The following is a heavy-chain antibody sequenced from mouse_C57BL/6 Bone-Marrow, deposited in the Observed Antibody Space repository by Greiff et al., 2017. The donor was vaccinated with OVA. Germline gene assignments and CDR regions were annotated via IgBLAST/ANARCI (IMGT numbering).Heavy chain of an antibody. Sequence: DVQLVESGGGLVQPGGSLKLSCAASGFTFSDYGMAWVRQAPRKGPEWVAFISNLAYSIYYADTVTGRFTISRENAKNTLYLEMSSLRSEDTAMYYCARQDYYGSSYRAMDYWGQGTSVTVSS. D-gene: IGHD1-1*01. CDR1: GFTFSDYG. J-gene: IGHJ4*01. CDR2: ISNLAYSI. V-gene: IGHV5-15*01. CDR3: ARQDYYGSSYRAMDY.